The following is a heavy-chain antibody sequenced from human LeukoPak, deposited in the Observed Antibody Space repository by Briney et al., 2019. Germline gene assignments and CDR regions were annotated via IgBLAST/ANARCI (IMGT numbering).Heavy chain of an antibody. CDR3: ARAPPGRGNDY. V-gene: IGHV3-21*01. Sequence: PGGSLRLSCAASGFTFSSYEMNWVRQAPGKGLEWVSSISSSSSYIYYADSVKGRFTISRDNAKNSLYLQMNSLRAEDTAVYYCARAPPGRGNDYWGQGTLVTVSS. D-gene: IGHD3-10*01. J-gene: IGHJ4*02. CDR1: GFTFSSYE. CDR2: ISSSSSYI.